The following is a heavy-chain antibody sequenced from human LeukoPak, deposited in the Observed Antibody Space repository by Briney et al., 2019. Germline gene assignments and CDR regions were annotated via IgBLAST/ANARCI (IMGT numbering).Heavy chain of an antibody. CDR3: ARGDRYNSNWPFDY. Sequence: PSETLSLTCSVSGASISSSGYYWGWIRQPPGKGLEWIGSISYSGSTYYNPSLKSRVTISVDTSKNQFSLKLSSVTAADTAVYYCARGDRYNSNWPFDYWGQGTLVTVSS. CDR2: ISYSGST. J-gene: IGHJ4*02. CDR1: GASISSSGYY. V-gene: IGHV4-39*01. D-gene: IGHD6-13*01.